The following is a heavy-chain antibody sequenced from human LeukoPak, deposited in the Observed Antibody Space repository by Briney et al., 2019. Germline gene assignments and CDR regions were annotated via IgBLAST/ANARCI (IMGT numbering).Heavy chain of an antibody. CDR2: INHSGST. CDR3: ARAWGGLHYYYYYGMDV. Sequence: SETLSLTCAVYGGSFSGYYWSWIRQPPRKGLEWIGEINHSGSTNYNPSLKSRVTISVDTSKNQFSLKLSSVTAADTAVYYCARAWGGLHYYYYYGMDVWGQGTTVTVSS. J-gene: IGHJ6*02. CDR1: GGSFSGYY. V-gene: IGHV4-34*01. D-gene: IGHD1-26*01.